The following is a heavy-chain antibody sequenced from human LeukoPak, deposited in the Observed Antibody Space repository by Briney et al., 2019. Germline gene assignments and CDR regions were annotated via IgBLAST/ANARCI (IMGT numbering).Heavy chain of an antibody. CDR3: ARTNVYYYDSSDYYPYFDY. CDR2: IIPIFGTA. V-gene: IGHV1-69*13. Sequence: SVKVSCKASGGTFSSYAISWVRQAPGQGLEWMGGIIPIFGTANYAQKFQGRVTITADESTSTAYMELSSLRSEDTAVYYCARTNVYYYDSSDYYPYFDYWGQGTLVTVSS. CDR1: GGTFSSYA. D-gene: IGHD3-22*01. J-gene: IGHJ4*02.